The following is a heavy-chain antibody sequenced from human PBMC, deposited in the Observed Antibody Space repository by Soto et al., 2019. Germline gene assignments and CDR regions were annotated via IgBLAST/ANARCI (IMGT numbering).Heavy chain of an antibody. CDR1: GFDFYNYS. J-gene: IGHJ6*02. V-gene: IGHV3-30-3*01. CDR2: MSMDGTQK. Sequence: QVRLVESGGGVVQPGGSLRLSCAASGFDFYNYSMHWVRQAPGKGLEWVAIMSMDGTQKYYTDSVKGRFTISRDNSKSMFFVQMSSLRPEDTAVYFCARDRVPYVYFYYGMDVWGQGTTVTVSS. CDR3: ARDRVPYVYFYYGMDV. D-gene: IGHD3-10*02.